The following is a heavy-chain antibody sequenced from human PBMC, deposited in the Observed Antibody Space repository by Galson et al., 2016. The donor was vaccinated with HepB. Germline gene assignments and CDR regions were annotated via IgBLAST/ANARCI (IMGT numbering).Heavy chain of an antibody. D-gene: IGHD3-16*01. J-gene: IGHJ5*02. CDR1: GFSFRSYP. CDR3: AKGGCRLLDT. V-gene: IGHV3-23*01. CDR2: IASGGGGRT. Sequence: YLRLSCAASGFSFRSYPMTWVRQAPGRGLDWVSSIASGGGGRTYYADSVTGRFIIPRDNSKPALYLQMNRLSAEDTAVYYCAKGGCRLLDTWGQGTLVTVSS.